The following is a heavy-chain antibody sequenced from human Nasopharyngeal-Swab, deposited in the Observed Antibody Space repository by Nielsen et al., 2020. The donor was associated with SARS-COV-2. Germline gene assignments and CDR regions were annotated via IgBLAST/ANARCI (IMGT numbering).Heavy chain of an antibody. D-gene: IGHD1/OR15-1a*01. J-gene: IGHJ4*02. Sequence: GESLKISCAASGFTFRSYDMHWVRQATGKGLEWVSAIGTAGDTYYPGSVKGRFTISRENAKNSLYLQMNSLRAGDTAVYYCAREGLEQRVFDYWGQGTLVTVSS. V-gene: IGHV3-13*04. CDR1: GFTFRSYD. CDR3: AREGLEQRVFDY. CDR2: IGTAGDT.